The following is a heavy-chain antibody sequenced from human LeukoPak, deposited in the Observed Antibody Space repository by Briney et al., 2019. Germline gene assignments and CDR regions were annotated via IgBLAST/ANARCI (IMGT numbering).Heavy chain of an antibody. J-gene: IGHJ4*02. D-gene: IGHD4-17*01. CDR1: GFTFSSYA. CDR3: ASMSYGALDY. CDR2: IYSGGST. V-gene: IGHV3-53*01. Sequence: GGSLRLSCAASGFTFSSYAMSWVRQAPGKGLEWVSVIYSGGSTYYADSVKGRFTISRDNSKNTLYLQMNSLRAEDTAVYYCASMSYGALDYWGQGTLVTVSS.